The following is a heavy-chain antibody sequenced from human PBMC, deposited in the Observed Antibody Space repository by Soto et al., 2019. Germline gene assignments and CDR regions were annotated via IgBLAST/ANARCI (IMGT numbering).Heavy chain of an antibody. CDR1: GYTFTSHG. V-gene: IGHV1-18*01. Sequence: GASVKVSCKSSGYTFTSHGFAWVRQAPGQGLEWMGWISTYNGKTDYAQKFQGRLTLTADTRTITGYMELSSLTSDDTAVYYCARLLTEGATYREDAFDLWG. CDR2: ISTYNGKT. D-gene: IGHD1-26*01. J-gene: IGHJ3*01. CDR3: ARLLTEGATYREDAFDL.